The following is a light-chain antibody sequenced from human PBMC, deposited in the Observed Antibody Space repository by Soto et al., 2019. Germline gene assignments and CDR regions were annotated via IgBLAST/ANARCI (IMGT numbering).Light chain of an antibody. CDR3: LLYYGGALWV. V-gene: IGLV1-44*01. J-gene: IGLJ3*02. CDR2: GKT. Sequence: QSVLTQPPSASGSPGQRVTISCSGSSSNIGGETVNWYQQVPGTAPKLLIYGKTQRPSGVPDRFSGSKSGTSVSLAISGLQSEDEADYYCLLYYGGALWVFGGGTKLTVL. CDR1: SSNIGGET.